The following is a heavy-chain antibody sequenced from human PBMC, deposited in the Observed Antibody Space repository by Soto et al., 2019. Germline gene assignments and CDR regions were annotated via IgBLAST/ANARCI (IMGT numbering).Heavy chain of an antibody. Sequence: QVQLQESGPGLVKPSQTLSLTCTVSGGSISSGGYYWSWIRQHPGKGLEWIGYIYYSGSTYYNPSLKSRVTISVDTSKNLFSLKLSSVTAADTAVYYCASTDYDSSGYYYMPRNAFDIWGQGTMVTVSS. CDR2: IYYSGST. J-gene: IGHJ3*02. CDR1: GGSISSGGYY. V-gene: IGHV4-31*03. D-gene: IGHD3-22*01. CDR3: ASTDYDSSGYYYMPRNAFDI.